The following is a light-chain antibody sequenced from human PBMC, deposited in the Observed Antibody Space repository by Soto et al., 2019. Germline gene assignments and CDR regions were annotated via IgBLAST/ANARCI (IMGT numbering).Light chain of an antibody. CDR2: GAS. J-gene: IGKJ5*01. Sequence: EIVLTQSPATLSLSPGERATLSCRASQSVSSYLAWYQLKPGQAPRLLIYGASTRATGIPARFSGSGSGTEFTLTISSLQSEDFAIYFCQQYQSWPITFGQGTRLEIK. CDR3: QQYQSWPIT. CDR1: QSVSSY. V-gene: IGKV3-15*01.